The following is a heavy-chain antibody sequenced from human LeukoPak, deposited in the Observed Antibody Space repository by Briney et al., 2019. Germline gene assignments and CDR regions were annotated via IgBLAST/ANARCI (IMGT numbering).Heavy chain of an antibody. V-gene: IGHV3-74*01. CDR2: ITSDGGST. CDR3: ARDYAVGESFDI. D-gene: IGHD3-16*01. CDR1: GFTFSRYW. Sequence: SGGPLRLSSAGSGFTFSRYWMHWVRQAPGQRLVWVSRITSDGGSTSYSDSVKGRFTISRENARNTLYLQINTLRDGDTAVYYCARDYAVGESFDIWGQGTMVTVSS. J-gene: IGHJ3*02.